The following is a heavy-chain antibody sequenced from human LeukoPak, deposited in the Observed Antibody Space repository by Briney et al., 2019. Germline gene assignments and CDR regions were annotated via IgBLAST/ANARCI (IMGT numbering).Heavy chain of an antibody. CDR2: IWYDGSNK. CDR3: AREPSYGSGSYYYYGMDV. Sequence: HPGGSLRLSCAASGFTFSSYGMHWVRQAPGKGLEWVAVIWYDGSNKYYADSVKGRFTISRDNSKNTLYLQMNSLRAEDTAVYYCAREPSYGSGSYYYYGMDVWGQGTTVTVSS. J-gene: IGHJ6*02. CDR1: GFTFSSYG. V-gene: IGHV3-33*01. D-gene: IGHD3-10*01.